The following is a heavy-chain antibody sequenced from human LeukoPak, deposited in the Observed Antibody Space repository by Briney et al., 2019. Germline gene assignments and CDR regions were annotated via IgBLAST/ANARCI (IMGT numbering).Heavy chain of an antibody. CDR3: ARERVSGYYSYYFDY. V-gene: IGHV4-59*01. CDR2: IYYSGST. J-gene: IGHJ4*02. D-gene: IGHD3-22*01. CDR1: GGSISSYY. Sequence: SETLSLTCTVSGGSISSYYWSWIRQPPGKGLKWIGYIYYSGSTNYNPSLKSRVTISVDTSKNQFSLKLSSVTAADTAVYYCARERVSGYYSYYFDYWGQGTLVTVSS.